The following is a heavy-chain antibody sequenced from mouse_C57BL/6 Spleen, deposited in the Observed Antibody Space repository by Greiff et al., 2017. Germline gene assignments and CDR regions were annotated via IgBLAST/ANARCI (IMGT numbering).Heavy chain of an antibody. CDR3: ARNGLGWDGGFAC. CDR2: IVPNSGGT. D-gene: IGHD3-1*01. CDR1: GYTFTSYW. J-gene: IGHJ3*01. V-gene: IGHV1-72*01. Sequence: QVQLQQPGAELVKPGASVKLSCKASGYTFTSYWMHWVKLRPGRGLEWIGRIVPNSGGTKYNEKFKSKATLTVDKPSSTAYMQLSSLTSEDSAVYYCARNGLGWDGGFACWGQGSLVSVSA.